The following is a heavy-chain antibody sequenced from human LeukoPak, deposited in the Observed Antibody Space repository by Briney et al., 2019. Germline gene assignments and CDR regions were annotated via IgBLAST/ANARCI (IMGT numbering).Heavy chain of an antibody. V-gene: IGHV3-30*04. CDR3: ARGPSYDFWSGYTGYYFDY. Sequence: GRSLRLSCAASGFTFSSYAMHWVRQAPGKGLEWVAVISYDGSNKYYADSVKGRFTISSDNSKNTLYLQMNSLRAEDTAVYYCARGPSYDFWSGYTGYYFDYWGQGTLVTVSS. J-gene: IGHJ4*02. CDR1: GFTFSSYA. CDR2: ISYDGSNK. D-gene: IGHD3-3*01.